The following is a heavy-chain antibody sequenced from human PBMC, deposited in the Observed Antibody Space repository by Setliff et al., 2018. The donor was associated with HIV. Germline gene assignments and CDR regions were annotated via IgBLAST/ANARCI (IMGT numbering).Heavy chain of an antibody. Sequence: PGGSLRLSCAASGSTFSSHWMVWVRQAPGKRPEWVANIKGDGSETYYVDSVKGRFTISRDNAKNSLYLQMNSLRVEDTAVYYCARPFDQWGQGALVTVSS. CDR3: ARPFDQ. V-gene: IGHV3-7*01. CDR1: GSTFSSHW. J-gene: IGHJ4*02. CDR2: IKGDGSET.